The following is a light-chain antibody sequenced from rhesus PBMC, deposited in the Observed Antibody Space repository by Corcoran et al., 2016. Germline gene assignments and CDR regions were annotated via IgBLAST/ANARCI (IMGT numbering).Light chain of an antibody. V-gene: IGKV3-42*02. CDR3: QQYKNWNS. CDR2: DAS. CDR1: QSVGSN. J-gene: IGKJ2*01. Sequence: ETVVTQSPATLSLSPGERATLSCRASQSVGSNLAWYQQKPGQAPKLLIYDASSRATGIPDRFSGSGSGTEFTLTIRSLEPEDVGVYYCQQYKNWNSVGQGTKVEIK.